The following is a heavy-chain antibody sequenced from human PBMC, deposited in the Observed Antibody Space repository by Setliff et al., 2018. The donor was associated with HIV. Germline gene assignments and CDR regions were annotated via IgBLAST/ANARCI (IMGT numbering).Heavy chain of an antibody. V-gene: IGHV1-69*13. CDR3: ARGPLYGHDRGYLDY. J-gene: IGHJ4*02. D-gene: IGHD5-12*01. CDR2: IIPIARAP. CDR1: GGIFNTYG. Sequence: SVKVSCKASGGIFNTYGMNWVRQAPGQGLEWMGGIIPIARAPNYAQKFQDRVTITADESTTTVYMEVRSLKSEDTALYYCARGPLYGHDRGYLDYWGQGTLVTVSS.